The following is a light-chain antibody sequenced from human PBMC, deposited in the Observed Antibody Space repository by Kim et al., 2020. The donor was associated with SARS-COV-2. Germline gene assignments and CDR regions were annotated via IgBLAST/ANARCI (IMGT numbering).Light chain of an antibody. Sequence: GSPGQTASITCSGDKLGDKYACWYQQKPGQSPVLVIYQDSNRPSGIPGRFSGSNSGNTATLTISGTQAMDEADYYCQAWDSSTAVFGGGTQLTVL. V-gene: IGLV3-1*01. CDR2: QDS. CDR3: QAWDSSTAV. J-gene: IGLJ3*02. CDR1: KLGDKY.